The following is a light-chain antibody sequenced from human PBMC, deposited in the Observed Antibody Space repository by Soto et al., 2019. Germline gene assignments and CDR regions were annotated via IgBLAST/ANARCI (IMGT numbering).Light chain of an antibody. CDR3: QRYNDWPLT. J-gene: IGKJ4*01. CDR2: NPF. CDR1: QGVGIT. Sequence: EIVMTQSPATLSVSPGEGVTLSCRASQGVGITLAWYQQKPGQTPRLLIYNPFTRATGIPARFSGSGSGTEFTLTINSRQSEDSAVYYCQRYNDWPLTFGGGTKVEVK. V-gene: IGKV3-15*01.